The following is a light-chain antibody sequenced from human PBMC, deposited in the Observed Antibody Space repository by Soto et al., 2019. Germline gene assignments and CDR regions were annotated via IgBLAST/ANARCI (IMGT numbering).Light chain of an antibody. CDR1: QSVSTTY. J-gene: IGKJ1*01. V-gene: IGKV3-20*01. Sequence: ILLTQSPVTLSLSPGDRATLSCRASQSVSTTYLDWYQQKPGQPPGLLIYGAFNRATGIPDRFSGSGSGTDFTLTISRLEPEDFAVYYCQQYGRSPLTFGQGNKVELK. CDR3: QQYGRSPLT. CDR2: GAF.